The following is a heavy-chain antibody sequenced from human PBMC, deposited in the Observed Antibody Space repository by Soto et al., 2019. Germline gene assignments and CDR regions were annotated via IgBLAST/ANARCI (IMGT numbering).Heavy chain of an antibody. J-gene: IGHJ4*02. CDR2: IYYSGST. Sequence: QLQLQESGPGLVKPSETLSLTCTVSGGSISSSSYYWGWIRQPPGKGLEWIGSIYYSGSTYYNPSLKRRVTLSVATSKNQFSLKLSSVTAADTAVYYCARRVAMSSVVAAGTFFFDYWGQGTLVTVSS. CDR1: GGSISSSSYY. D-gene: IGHD6-13*01. CDR3: ARRVAMSSVVAAGTFFFDY. V-gene: IGHV4-39*01.